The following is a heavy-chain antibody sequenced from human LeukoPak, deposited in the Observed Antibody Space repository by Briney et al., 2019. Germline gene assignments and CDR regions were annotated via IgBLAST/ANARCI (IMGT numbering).Heavy chain of an antibody. V-gene: IGHV3-30-3*01. CDR2: ISYDGSNK. D-gene: IGHD1-7*01. Sequence: GRSLRLSCAASGFTFSSYAMHWVRQAPGKGLEWVAVISYDGSNKYYADSVKGRFTISRDNSKNTLYLQMNSLRAEDTAVYYCARTLTGTEDYYYYMDVWGKGTTVTVSS. CDR3: ARTLTGTEDYYYYMDV. J-gene: IGHJ6*03. CDR1: GFTFSSYA.